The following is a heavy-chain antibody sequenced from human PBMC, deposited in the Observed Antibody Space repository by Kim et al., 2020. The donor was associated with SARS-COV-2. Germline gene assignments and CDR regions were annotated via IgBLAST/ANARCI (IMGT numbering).Heavy chain of an antibody. D-gene: IGHD3-3*01. J-gene: IGHJ4*02. V-gene: IGHV2-5*02. Sequence: SGPTLVKPTQTLTLTCTFSGFSLSTSGVGVGWIRQPPGKALEWLALIYWDDDKRYSPSLESRLTITKDTSKNQVVLTMTNMDPVDTATYYCAHSVSLGTIFGVVTDPLEFDYWGQGTLVTVSS. CDR1: GFSLSTSGVG. CDR2: IYWDDDK. CDR3: AHSVSLGTIFGVVTDPLEFDY.